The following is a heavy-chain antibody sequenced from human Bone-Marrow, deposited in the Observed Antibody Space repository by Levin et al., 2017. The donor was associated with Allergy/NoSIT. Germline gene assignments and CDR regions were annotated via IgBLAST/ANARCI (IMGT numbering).Heavy chain of an antibody. CDR2: ISISSGER. D-gene: IGHD1-7*01. CDR1: GFTFRTYT. J-gene: IGHJ4*02. CDR3: ARDLGGNYSPLDY. V-gene: IGHV3-48*02. Sequence: LSLTCAASGFTFRTYTMNWVRQTPGKGLEWVSYISISSGERYYADSVRGRFTISRDNAKNSLYLQMNSLRDEDTAVYYCARDLGGNYSPLDYWGQGTLVTVSS.